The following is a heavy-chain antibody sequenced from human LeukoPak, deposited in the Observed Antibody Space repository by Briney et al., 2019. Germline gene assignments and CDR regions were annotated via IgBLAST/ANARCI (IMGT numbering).Heavy chain of an antibody. Sequence: GSVKVSCKASGYTFTSYYMHWVRQAPGQGLEWMGIINPSGGSTSYAQKFQGRVTMTRDTSTSTVYMELSSLRSEDTAVYYCARDSPSTSCYSQDCDFDYWGQGTLVTVSS. J-gene: IGHJ4*02. CDR1: GYTFTSYY. CDR3: ARDSPSTSCYSQDCDFDY. V-gene: IGHV1-46*01. D-gene: IGHD2-2*02. CDR2: INPSGGST.